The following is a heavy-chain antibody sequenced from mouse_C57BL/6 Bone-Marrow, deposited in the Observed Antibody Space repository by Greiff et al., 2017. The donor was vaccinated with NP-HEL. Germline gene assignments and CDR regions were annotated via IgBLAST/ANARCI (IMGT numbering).Heavy chain of an antibody. J-gene: IGHJ1*03. D-gene: IGHD1-1*01. Sequence: EVNVVESGGGLVQPGGSLSLSCAASGFTFTDYYMSWVRQPPGKALEWLGFIRNKANGYTTEYSASVKGRFTISRDNSQSILYLQMNALRAEDSATYYCARLIYYYGSRDWYFDVWGTGTTVTVSS. V-gene: IGHV7-3*01. CDR2: IRNKANGYTT. CDR1: GFTFTDYY. CDR3: ARLIYYYGSRDWYFDV.